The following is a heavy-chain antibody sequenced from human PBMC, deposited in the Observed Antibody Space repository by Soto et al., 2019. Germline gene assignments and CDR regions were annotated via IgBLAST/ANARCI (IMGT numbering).Heavy chain of an antibody. CDR3: ARFRRSSGYDFGY. V-gene: IGHV1-46*01. D-gene: IGHD3-22*01. Sequence: VTVACKSCAWWFPKYYINWLQQAPRREREGMGIINPSGWSTRYTPTLQGTVNITRDPATSTVYIDLSSVSCEDTARYYCARFRRSSGYDFGYWGQGTPVTV. CDR2: INPSGWST. J-gene: IGHJ4*02. CDR1: AWWFPKYY.